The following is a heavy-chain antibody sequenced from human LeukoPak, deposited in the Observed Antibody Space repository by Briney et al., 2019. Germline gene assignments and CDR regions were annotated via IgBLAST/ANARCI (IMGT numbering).Heavy chain of an antibody. J-gene: IGHJ4*02. CDR3: ARLTLLAYCGGDCYR. CDR2: INHSGST. Sequence: SETLSLTCAVYGGSFSGYYWSWIRQPPGKGLEWIGEINHSGSTNYNPSLKSRVTISVDTSKNQFSLRLGSVTAADTAVYYCARLTLLAYCGGDCYRWGQGTLVTVSS. CDR1: GGSFSGYY. D-gene: IGHD2-21*02. V-gene: IGHV4-34*01.